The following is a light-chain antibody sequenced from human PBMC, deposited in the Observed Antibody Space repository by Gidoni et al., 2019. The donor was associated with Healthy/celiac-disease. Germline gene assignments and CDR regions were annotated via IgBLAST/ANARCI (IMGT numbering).Light chain of an antibody. CDR3: QQYGSSAPT. CDR1: QSVSSSY. CDR2: GAS. J-gene: IGKJ4*01. Sequence: DIVLTQSPGTLSLSPGERATLSCRASQSVSSSYLAWYQQKPGQAPRLLIYGASSRATGSPDRFSGSGSGTDFTLTISRLEPEDFVVYYCQQYGSSAPTFXGXTKVEIK. V-gene: IGKV3-20*01.